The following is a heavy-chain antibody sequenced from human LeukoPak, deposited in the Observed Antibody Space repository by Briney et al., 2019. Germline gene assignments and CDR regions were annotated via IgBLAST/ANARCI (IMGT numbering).Heavy chain of an antibody. CDR2: ISGSGGST. CDR1: GFTFSSYA. D-gene: IGHD3-22*01. J-gene: IGHJ3*02. V-gene: IGHV3-23*01. Sequence: GGSLRLSCAASGFTFSSYAMSWVRQAPGKGLEWVSGISGSGGSTYYADSVKGQFTISRDNSRNTLYLQLNSLRAEDTAVYYCAKSPRYYYDSSGYYQGAFDIWGQGTMVTVSS. CDR3: AKSPRYYYDSSGYYQGAFDI.